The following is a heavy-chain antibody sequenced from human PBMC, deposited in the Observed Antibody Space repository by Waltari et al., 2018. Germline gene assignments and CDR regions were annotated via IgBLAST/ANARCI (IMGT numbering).Heavy chain of an antibody. J-gene: IGHJ4*02. CDR3: ARHHPPYGDYADY. D-gene: IGHD4-17*01. CDR1: GYSISSGYY. Sequence: QVQLQESGPGLVKPSETLSLPCAVSGYSISSGYYWGWIRQPPGKGLEWIGSIYHSGSTYYNPSLKSRVTISVDTSKNQFSLKLSSVTAADTAVYYCARHHPPYGDYADYWGQGTLVTVSS. CDR2: IYHSGST. V-gene: IGHV4-38-2*01.